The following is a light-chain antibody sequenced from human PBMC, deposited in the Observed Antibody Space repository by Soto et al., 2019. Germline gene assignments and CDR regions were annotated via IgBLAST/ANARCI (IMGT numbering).Light chain of an antibody. CDR1: QSVSSN. J-gene: IGKJ1*01. V-gene: IGKV3-15*01. CDR3: QQYNNWPPRGT. Sequence: EIVMTQSPATLSVSPGERATLSCRASQSVSSNLAWYQQKPGQAPRLLIYGASTRATGFPARFSGSGSGTEITLTISSLQSEDFAVYYCQQYNNWPPRGTFGQGTKVEIK. CDR2: GAS.